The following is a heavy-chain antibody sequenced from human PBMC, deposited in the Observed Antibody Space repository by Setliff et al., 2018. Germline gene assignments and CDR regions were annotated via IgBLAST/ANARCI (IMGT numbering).Heavy chain of an antibody. D-gene: IGHD3-22*01. CDR2: TYYGGST. CDR1: GASTSGNSYY. V-gene: IGHV4-39*07. Sequence: PSETLSLTCTVSGASTSGNSYYWAWIRQPPGKGLEWIVSTYYGGSTYYNPSLRSRVTMSVDTSKSQFSLKLTSVTAADTAVYYCARAPRYFDSTGSYFDFWGQGTLVTVSS. CDR3: ARAPRYFDSTGSYFDF. J-gene: IGHJ4*02.